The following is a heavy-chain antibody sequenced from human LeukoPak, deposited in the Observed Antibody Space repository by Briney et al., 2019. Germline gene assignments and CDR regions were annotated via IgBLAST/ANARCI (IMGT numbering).Heavy chain of an antibody. V-gene: IGHV4-4*07. CDR3: ARDPGGSYSTTRGDWFDP. D-gene: IGHD1-1*01. Sequence: SETLSLTCTVSGGSVRSYYWTWLRQSAGKGLEWIGRIYYDGKSDSSLSLKSRVIMSIDTSKNQFSLNLHSVTPADTAVYYCARDPGGSYSTTRGDWFDPWGQGVLVTVSS. CDR1: GGSVRSYY. J-gene: IGHJ5*02. CDR2: IYYDGKS.